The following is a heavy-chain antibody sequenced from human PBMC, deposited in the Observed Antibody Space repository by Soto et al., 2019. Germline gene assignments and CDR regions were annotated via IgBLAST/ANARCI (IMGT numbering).Heavy chain of an antibody. J-gene: IGHJ5*02. V-gene: IGHV1-18*04. CDR2: ISVYNGNT. Sequence: ASVKVSCKASGYAFTSYGISFLRQAPGQALEWMGWISVYNGNTNYAQKFQGRVTMTRDTSRSTVYMELRSLRSDDTAIYYCARSSGGNFGIIIEGSDWFDPWGQGTLVTVSS. CDR1: GYAFTSYG. CDR3: ARSSGGNFGIIIEGSDWFDP. D-gene: IGHD3-3*01.